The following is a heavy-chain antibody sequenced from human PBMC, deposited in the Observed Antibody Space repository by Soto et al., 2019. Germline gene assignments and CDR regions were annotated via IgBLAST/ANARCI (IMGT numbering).Heavy chain of an antibody. CDR1: GFTFSDYA. V-gene: IGHV3-30*18. CDR3: AKGGRQWLVTSDFNY. CDR2: VSHDGRNT. J-gene: IGHJ4*02. Sequence: VQLVESGGGVVQPGRSLRLSCAASGFTFSDYAMHWVRQAPGKGLEWVAVVSHDGRNTHYADSVKGRFTISRDSSRNTVALEMTSLRAEDTAVYYCAKGGRQWLVTSDFNYWGQGALVTVSS. D-gene: IGHD6-19*01.